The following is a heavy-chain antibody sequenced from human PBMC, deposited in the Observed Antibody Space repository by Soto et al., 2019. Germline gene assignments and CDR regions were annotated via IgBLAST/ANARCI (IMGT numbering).Heavy chain of an antibody. D-gene: IGHD2-2*01. J-gene: IGHJ5*02. CDR2: IYYSGST. V-gene: IGHV4-61*01. Sequence: QVQLQESGPGLVKPSETLSLTCTVSGGSVSSGSYYWSWIRQPPGKGLEWIGYIYYSGSTNYNPSLKSRVTISVDTSKNQFSLKLSSVTAADTAVYYCARDLHCISTSCYGEDWFDPWGQGTLVTVSS. CDR1: GGSVSSGSYY. CDR3: ARDLHCISTSCYGEDWFDP.